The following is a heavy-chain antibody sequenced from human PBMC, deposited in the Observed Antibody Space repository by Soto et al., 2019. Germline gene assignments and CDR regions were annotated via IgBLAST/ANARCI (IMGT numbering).Heavy chain of an antibody. CDR1: GGSVSHNY. CDR2: IYDSEST. Sequence: QVHLQESGPGLVKPSETLSLTCTVSGGSVSHNYWGWIRQPPGKGLEYIGYIYDSESTNYNPSLSIRGTISLDTSKNQFSLKLSSVIAADTAVYYCAKLAPTFGTTIDHWGQGTLVTVSS. D-gene: IGHD3-10*01. CDR3: AKLAPTFGTTIDH. J-gene: IGHJ4*02. V-gene: IGHV4-59*02.